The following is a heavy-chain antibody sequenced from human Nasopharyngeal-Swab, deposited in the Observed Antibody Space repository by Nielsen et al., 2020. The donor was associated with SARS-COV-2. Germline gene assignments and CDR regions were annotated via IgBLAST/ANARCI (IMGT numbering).Heavy chain of an antibody. Sequence: GGSLRLSCAASGFTFSSYAMHWVRQAPGKGLEWVSSISELGSGIYYADSVRGRFSISRDTSMNTVYLQMNTLRADDTALYFCTRGLTGHIVQWNPSPYWGQGTLVTVSS. V-gene: IGHV3-23*01. CDR2: ISELGSGI. CDR3: TRGLTGHIVQWNPSPY. J-gene: IGHJ4*02. CDR1: GFTFSSYA. D-gene: IGHD1-14*01.